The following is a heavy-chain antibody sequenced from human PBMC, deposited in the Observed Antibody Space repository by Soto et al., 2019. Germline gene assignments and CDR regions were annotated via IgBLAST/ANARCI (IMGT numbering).Heavy chain of an antibody. J-gene: IGHJ4*02. CDR3: AKTSDSSGYYYEADY. Sequence: PGGSLRLSCAASGFTFSSYAMSWVRQAPGKGLEWVSAISGSGGSTYYADSVKGRFTTSRDNSKNTLYLQMNSLRAEDTAVYYCAKTSDSSGYYYEADYWGQGTLVTVSS. D-gene: IGHD3-22*01. CDR1: GFTFSSYA. CDR2: ISGSGGST. V-gene: IGHV3-23*01.